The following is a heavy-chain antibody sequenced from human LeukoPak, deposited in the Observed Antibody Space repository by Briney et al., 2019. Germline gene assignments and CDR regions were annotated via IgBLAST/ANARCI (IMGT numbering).Heavy chain of an antibody. Sequence: AGGSLRLSCAFSGFTFSNYAMSWVRQAPGKGLEWVASISSSATYIYYADSVRGRFTISRDDAKKSVFLHMNSLRAEDTAVYFCATWDDYGDFVAFEYWGQGTLVTVSS. CDR3: ATWDDYGDFVAFEY. V-gene: IGHV3-21*01. D-gene: IGHD4-17*01. J-gene: IGHJ4*02. CDR2: ISSSATYI. CDR1: GFTFSNYA.